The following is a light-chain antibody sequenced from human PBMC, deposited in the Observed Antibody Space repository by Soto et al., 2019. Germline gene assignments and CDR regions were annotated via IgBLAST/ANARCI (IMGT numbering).Light chain of an antibody. V-gene: IGKV3-15*01. Sequence: EIVMTQSPATLSVSPGERATLSCRASQSVSSNLAWYQQKPGQAPRLLIYGASTRATGIPARFSGSGSGTEFTLTISSLQSEDFEVYYCQQYNNRVGTFGQGNKVEIK. CDR1: QSVSSN. J-gene: IGKJ1*01. CDR2: GAS. CDR3: QQYNNRVGT.